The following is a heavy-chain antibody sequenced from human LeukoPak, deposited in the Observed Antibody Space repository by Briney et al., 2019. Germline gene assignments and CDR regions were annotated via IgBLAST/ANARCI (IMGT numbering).Heavy chain of an antibody. CDR2: ISAYNGNT. CDR1: GYTFTSYG. J-gene: IGHJ4*02. CDR3: ARDAFPYYDFWSGYYSHFDY. D-gene: IGHD3-3*01. Sequence: ASVKVSCKASGYTFTSYGISWVRQAPGQGLEWMGWISAYNGNTNYAQKLQGRVTMTTDTSTSTAYMELRSLRSDDTAVYYCARDAFPYYDFWSGYYSHFDYWGQGTLVTVSS. V-gene: IGHV1-18*01.